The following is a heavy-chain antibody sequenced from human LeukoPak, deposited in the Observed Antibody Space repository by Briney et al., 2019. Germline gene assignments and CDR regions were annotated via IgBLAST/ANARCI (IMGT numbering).Heavy chain of an antibody. D-gene: IGHD1-26*01. CDR1: GFSLTTYA. J-gene: IGHJ4*02. V-gene: IGHV4-39*01. CDR3: ARLGGSYYADFDY. Sequence: GSLRLSCAASGFSLTTYAMTWVRQPPGKGLEWIGSIYYSGSTYYNPSLKSRVTISVDTSKNQFSLKLSSVTAADTAVYYCARLGGSYYADFDYWGQGTLVTVSS. CDR2: IYYSGST.